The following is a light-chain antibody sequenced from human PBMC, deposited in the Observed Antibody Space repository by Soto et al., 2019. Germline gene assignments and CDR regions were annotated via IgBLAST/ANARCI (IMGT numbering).Light chain of an antibody. V-gene: IGLV4-69*01. Sequence: QPVLTQSPSASASLGASVKLTCTLSSGHSSYAIAWHQQQPEKGPRYLMKLNSDGSHSKGDGIPDRFSGSSSGAERYLTISCLQSEDEADYYCQTWGTVLVVFGVGMKLTVL. CDR1: SGHSSYA. J-gene: IGLJ2*01. CDR2: LNSDGSH. CDR3: QTWGTVLVV.